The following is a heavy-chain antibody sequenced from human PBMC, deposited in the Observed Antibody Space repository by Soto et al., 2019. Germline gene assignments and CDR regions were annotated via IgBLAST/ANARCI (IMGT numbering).Heavy chain of an antibody. CDR3: AKVQYYDSSGYYTFGY. CDR1: GFTFSGYS. J-gene: IGHJ4*02. Sequence: PGGSLRLSCAASGFTFSGYSTHWVRQAPGKGLEWVSPIRGSGDNTYYADSVKGRFTISRDNSKNTLYLQMNSLRAEDTAVYYCAKVQYYDSSGYYTFGYWGQGTLVTVSS. V-gene: IGHV3-23*01. D-gene: IGHD3-22*01. CDR2: IRGSGDNT.